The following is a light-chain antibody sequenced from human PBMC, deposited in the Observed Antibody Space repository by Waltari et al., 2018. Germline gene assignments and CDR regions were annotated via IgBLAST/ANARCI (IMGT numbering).Light chain of an antibody. CDR1: QSVSSN. CDR3: QQYKTWPPLT. Sequence: TVMTQSPATLSVSPGERATLSCRASQSVSSNLAWYQQKPGQAPRLLIYGASTRATGIPARFSGSGSGKEFTLTISSLQSEDVAVYYCQQYKTWPPLTFGGGTKVELK. J-gene: IGKJ4*01. V-gene: IGKV3-15*01. CDR2: GAS.